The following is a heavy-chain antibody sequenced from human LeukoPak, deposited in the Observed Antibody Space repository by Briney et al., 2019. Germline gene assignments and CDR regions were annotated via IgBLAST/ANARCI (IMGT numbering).Heavy chain of an antibody. J-gene: IGHJ5*02. V-gene: IGHV1-18*01. CDR2: ISAYNGNT. Sequence: ASVKVSCKASGGTFTSYAISWVRQAPGQGLEWMGWISAYNGNTNYAQKLQGRVTMTTDTSTSTAYMELRSLRSDDTAVYYCAREWVHGIAAAGTRVGFDPWGQGTLVTVSS. D-gene: IGHD6-13*01. CDR3: AREWVHGIAAAGTRVGFDP. CDR1: GGTFTSYA.